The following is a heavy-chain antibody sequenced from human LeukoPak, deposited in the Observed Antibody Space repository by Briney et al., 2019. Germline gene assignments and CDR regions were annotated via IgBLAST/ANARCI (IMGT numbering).Heavy chain of an antibody. CDR2: VDPEDGET. V-gene: IGHV1-69-2*01. CDR3: ARVYYDFWSGYEYDVFDI. CDR1: GYTFTDYY. J-gene: IGHJ3*02. D-gene: IGHD3-3*01. Sequence: ASVKVSCKVSGYTFTDYYMHWVQQAPGKGLEWMGLVDPEDGETIYAEKFQGRVTITADTSTDTAYMELSSLRSEDTAVYYCARVYYDFWSGYEYDVFDIWGQGTMVTVSS.